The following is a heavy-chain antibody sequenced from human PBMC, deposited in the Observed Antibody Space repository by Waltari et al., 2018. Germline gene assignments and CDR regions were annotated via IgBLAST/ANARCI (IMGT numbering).Heavy chain of an antibody. CDR1: GFTFSSYV. J-gene: IGHJ4*02. Sequence: EVHLLESGGGLVQPGGSLRLSCAASGFTFSSYVMHWVRQAPGKGLEWVSSISDAGGRIYNADSVKGRFTISRDNSKNTLFLQMNSRRADDTAVYYCGRAAGIDFWGQGTLVTVSS. CDR3: GRAAGIDF. V-gene: IGHV3-23*01. CDR2: ISDAGGRI.